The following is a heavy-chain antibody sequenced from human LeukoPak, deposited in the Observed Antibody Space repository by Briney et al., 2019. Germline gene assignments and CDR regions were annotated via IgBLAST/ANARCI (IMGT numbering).Heavy chain of an antibody. J-gene: IGHJ6*02. CDR1: GGSISSSNW. V-gene: IGHV4-4*02. D-gene: IGHD6-19*01. CDR3: AREPVSQYGSGWSTGGDYYGMDV. CDR2: IYHSGST. Sequence: SGTLSLTCAVSGGSISSSNWWSWVRQPPGKGLEWIGEIYHSGSTNYNPSLKSRVTISVDKSKNQFSLKLSSVTAADTAVYYCAREPVSQYGSGWSTGGDYYGMDVWGQGTTVTVSS.